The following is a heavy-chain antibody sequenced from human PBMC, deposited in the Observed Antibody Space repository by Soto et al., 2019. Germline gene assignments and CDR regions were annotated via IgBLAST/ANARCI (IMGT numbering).Heavy chain of an antibody. J-gene: IGHJ5*02. CDR1: GGSISSYY. D-gene: IGHD4-17*01. V-gene: IGHV4-59*01. CDR3: ARDPYGDNEFWFDP. Sequence: QVQLQESGPGLVKPSETLSLTCTVSGGSISSYYWSWIRQPPGKGLEWIGYIYYSGSTNYNPSLKRRVTISVDTSKNQFSLKLSSVTAADTAVYYCARDPYGDNEFWFDPWGQGTLVTVSS. CDR2: IYYSGST.